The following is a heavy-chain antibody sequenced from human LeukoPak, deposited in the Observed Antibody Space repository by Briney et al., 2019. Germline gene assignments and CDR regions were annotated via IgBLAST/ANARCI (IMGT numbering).Heavy chain of an antibody. Sequence: SETLSLTCSVSGGSISSYYWSWIRQPPGKGLEFIGYIAASGTTKHNPSLKSRVTISMDTSKNQFSLGLTSVTAADTAVYYCARFPYFEGFDYWGQGTLVIVSS. CDR2: IAASGTT. V-gene: IGHV4-4*08. CDR1: GGSISSYY. D-gene: IGHD3-9*01. J-gene: IGHJ4*02. CDR3: ARFPYFEGFDY.